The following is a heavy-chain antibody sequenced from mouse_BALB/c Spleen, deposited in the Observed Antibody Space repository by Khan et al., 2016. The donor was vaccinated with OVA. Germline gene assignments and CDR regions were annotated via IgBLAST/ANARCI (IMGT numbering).Heavy chain of an antibody. J-gene: IGHJ4*01. CDR3: ARSYYDYDGTMDY. CDR1: GYSFTGYF. Sequence: EVQLQQSGPELVKPGASVKISCKASGYSFTGYFMNWVMQSHGKSLEWIGRINPYNGDTFYNQKFKGKATLTVDKSSSTAHMELRSLASEDSAVDYCARSYYDYDGTMDYWGQGTSVTVSS. V-gene: IGHV1-20*02. D-gene: IGHD2-4*01. CDR2: INPYNGDT.